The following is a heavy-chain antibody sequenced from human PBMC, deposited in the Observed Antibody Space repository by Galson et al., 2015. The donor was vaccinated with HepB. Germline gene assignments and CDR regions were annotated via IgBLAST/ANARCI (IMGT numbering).Heavy chain of an antibody. D-gene: IGHD2-21*01. Sequence: TLSLTCAVSGGSISRYYWSWIRQSPGQGLEWIGYIFHTGSTNYNPSLKNRVSLSVNTSKNQFSLKVTSVTAADTAVYYCARAPSAIAVTYFDLWGRGKLVTVSS. CDR3: ARAPSAIAVTYFDL. CDR1: GGSISRYY. V-gene: IGHV4-59*01. CDR2: IFHTGST. J-gene: IGHJ2*01.